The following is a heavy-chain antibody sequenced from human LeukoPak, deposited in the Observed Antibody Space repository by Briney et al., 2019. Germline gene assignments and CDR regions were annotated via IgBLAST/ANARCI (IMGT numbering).Heavy chain of an antibody. V-gene: IGHV3-48*04. CDR3: ARDPYSGNYGAYYYYYYMDV. CDR1: GFTFSNFW. Sequence: GGSLRLSCAAAGFTFSNFWMSWGRQAPGKGLEWVSGISSSGGSTQHADSVKGRFTISRDNAKNSLYLQMNSLRAEDTAVYFCARDPYSGNYGAYYYYYYMDVWGKGTTVTISS. CDR2: ISSSGGST. D-gene: IGHD1-26*01. J-gene: IGHJ6*03.